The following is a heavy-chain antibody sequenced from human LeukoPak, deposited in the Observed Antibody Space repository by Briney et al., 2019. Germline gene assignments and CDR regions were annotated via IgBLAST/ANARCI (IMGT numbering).Heavy chain of an antibody. J-gene: IGHJ6*02. V-gene: IGHV4-59*01. CDR1: GGSISSYY. D-gene: IGHD3-9*01. CDR2: IYYSGST. CDR3: ARAPHLRYFDWLPDSDYGMDV. Sequence: SETLSLTCTVPGGSISSYYWSWIRQPPGKGLEWIGYIYYSGSTNYNPSLKSRVTISVDTSKNQFSLKLSSVTAADTAVYYCARAPHLRYFDWLPDSDYGMDVWGQGTTVTVSS.